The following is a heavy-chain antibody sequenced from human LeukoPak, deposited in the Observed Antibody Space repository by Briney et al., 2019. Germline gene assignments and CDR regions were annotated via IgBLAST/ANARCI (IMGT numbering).Heavy chain of an antibody. CDR2: INPNSGGT. D-gene: IGHD3-10*01. V-gene: IGHV1-2*02. J-gene: IGHJ6*03. CDR3: ARETMVRGVTPSSVYYYYYYMDV. Sequence: ASVKVSCKASGYTFTGYYMHWVRQAPGQGLEWMGWINPNSGGTNYAQKFQGRVTMTRDTSISTAYMELSRLRSDDTAVYYCARETMVRGVTPSSVYYYYYYMDVWGKGTTVTISS. CDR1: GYTFTGYY.